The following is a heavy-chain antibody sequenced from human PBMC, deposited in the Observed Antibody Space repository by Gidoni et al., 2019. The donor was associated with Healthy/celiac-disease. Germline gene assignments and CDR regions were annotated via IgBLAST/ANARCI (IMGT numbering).Heavy chain of an antibody. V-gene: IGHV3-48*02. CDR2: IRISSSTI. CDR3: ASQTTVVTPWLDEYFDY. CDR1: GVTCSSKS. J-gene: IGHJ4*02. Sequence: EVQLVESGGGVVESGGYVRSSWAAAGVTCSSKSMNWVRQAPGKGLASFSSIRISSSTISYADSVKGRFTISRDTAKNSLSLQMNSLRDEDTAVSYCASQTTVVTPWLDEYFDYWGQGTLVTVSS. D-gene: IGHD4-17*01.